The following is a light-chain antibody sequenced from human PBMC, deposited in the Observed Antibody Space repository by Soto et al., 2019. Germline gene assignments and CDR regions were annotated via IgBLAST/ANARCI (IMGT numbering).Light chain of an antibody. CDR1: QNINNY. Sequence: DIQMTQSPSSLSSSVGDRVTITCQASQNINNYLNWYQQKPWRAPKLLIYDASNLEAGVPSRFRGSGSGTEFTLTISSLQPDDFATYYCQQYNSYPLTVGGGTKVEIK. J-gene: IGKJ4*01. CDR3: QQYNSYPLT. CDR2: DAS. V-gene: IGKV1-33*01.